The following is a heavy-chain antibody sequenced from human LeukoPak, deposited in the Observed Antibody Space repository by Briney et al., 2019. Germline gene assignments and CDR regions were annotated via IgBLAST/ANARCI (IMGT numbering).Heavy chain of an antibody. Sequence: SETLSLTCTVSGGSISSGGYYWSWIRQHPGKGLEWIGYIYYSGSTYYNPSLKSRVTISVDTSKNQFSLKLSSVTAADTAVYYCARDAVDIVAMGPHWFDPWGQGTLVTVSS. J-gene: IGHJ5*02. V-gene: IGHV4-31*03. CDR3: ARDAVDIVAMGPHWFDP. D-gene: IGHD5-12*01. CDR2: IYYSGST. CDR1: GGSISSGGYY.